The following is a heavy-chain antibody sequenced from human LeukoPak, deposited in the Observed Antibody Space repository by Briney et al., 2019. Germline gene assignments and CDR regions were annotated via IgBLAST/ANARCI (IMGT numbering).Heavy chain of an antibody. J-gene: IGHJ4*02. CDR1: GFTFSSYG. CDR2: ISYDGSNK. Sequence: GGSLRLSCAASGFTFSSYGMHWVRQAPGKGLEWVAVISYDGSNKYYADSVKGRFTISRDNSKNTLYLQMNSLRAEDTAVYYCAKSRSVYQLQHSNIDYWGQGTLVTVSS. D-gene: IGHD2-2*01. CDR3: AKSRSVYQLQHSNIDY. V-gene: IGHV3-30*18.